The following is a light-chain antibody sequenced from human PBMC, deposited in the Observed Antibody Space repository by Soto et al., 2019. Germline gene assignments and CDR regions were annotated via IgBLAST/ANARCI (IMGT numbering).Light chain of an antibody. V-gene: IGKV1-33*01. Sequence: DIQMTQSPSSLSASVGDRVTIACQASQDISKYLNWYQFRPGQAPKLLIYDASNLETGVPSRFRGSGSGTHFTLTIISRQPEDVATYYCQQYDNLLALTFGGGTKVQIK. CDR1: QDISKY. J-gene: IGKJ4*01. CDR2: DAS. CDR3: QQYDNLLALT.